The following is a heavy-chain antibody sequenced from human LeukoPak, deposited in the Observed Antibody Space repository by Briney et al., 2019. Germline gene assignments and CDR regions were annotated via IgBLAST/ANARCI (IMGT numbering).Heavy chain of an antibody. J-gene: IGHJ6*03. CDR2: IYYSGST. D-gene: IGHD5-24*01. V-gene: IGHV4-39*07. CDR3: AGGYNGGPAGYYYYMDV. CDR1: GGSISSSSYY. Sequence: SETLSLTCTVSGGSISSSSYYWGWIRQPPGKGLEWIGSIYYSGSTYYNPSLKSRVTISVDTSKNQFSLKLSSVTAADTAVYYCAGGYNGGPAGYYYYMDVWGKGTTVTVSS.